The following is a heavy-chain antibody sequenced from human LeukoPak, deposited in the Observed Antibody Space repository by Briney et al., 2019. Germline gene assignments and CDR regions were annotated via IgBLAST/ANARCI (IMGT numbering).Heavy chain of an antibody. CDR1: GFTFSSYW. V-gene: IGHV3-7*01. D-gene: IGHD3-10*01. J-gene: IGHJ6*03. CDR2: IKQEGSEK. CDR3: AKGAFRDQVQGYYYMDV. Sequence: PGGSLRLSCAASGFTFSSYWMSWVRQAPGKGLEGVANIKQEGSEKYYVDSVKGRFIISRDNAKNSLYLQMNSLRAEDTAVYYCAKGAFRDQVQGYYYMDVWGKGTTVTVSS.